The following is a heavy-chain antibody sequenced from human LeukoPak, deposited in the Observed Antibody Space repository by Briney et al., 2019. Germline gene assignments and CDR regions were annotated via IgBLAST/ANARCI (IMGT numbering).Heavy chain of an antibody. CDR2: IGVAGDT. CDR3: ARDRHGMAV. V-gene: IGHV3-13*01. J-gene: IGHJ6*02. CDR1: GFTLSSYD. Sequence: GGSLRLSCAASGFTLSSYDMHWVRQVTGKGLEWVSAIGVAGDTYYPGSVKGRFIITRENAKNSLYLQMNSLRVEDTAVYYWARDRHGMAVWGQGTTVVVSS.